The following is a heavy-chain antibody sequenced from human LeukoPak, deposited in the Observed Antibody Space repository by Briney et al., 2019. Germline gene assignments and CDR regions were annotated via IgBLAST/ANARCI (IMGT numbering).Heavy chain of an antibody. D-gene: IGHD5-18*01. V-gene: IGHV1-69*13. CDR3: ARDLDRDTGSDY. Sequence: GASVKVSCKASGGTFSSYAISWVRQAPGQGLEWMGGIIPILGTANYAQKFQGRVTITADESTSTAYMELSSLRSEDTAVYYCARDLDRDTGSDYWGQGTLVTVSS. CDR1: GGTFSSYA. J-gene: IGHJ4*02. CDR2: IIPILGTA.